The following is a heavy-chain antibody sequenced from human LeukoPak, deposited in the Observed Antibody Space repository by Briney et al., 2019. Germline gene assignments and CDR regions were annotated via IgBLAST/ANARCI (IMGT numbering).Heavy chain of an antibody. V-gene: IGHV4-4*07. J-gene: IGHJ6*03. D-gene: IGHD3-10*01. Sequence: PSETLSLTCAVYGGSFSGYYWSWIRQPAGKGLEWIGRIYTSGSTNYNPSLKSRVTMSVDTSKNQFSLKLSSVTAADTAVYYCAREGGCTMVRGVIICYYYYMDVWGKGTTVTISS. CDR1: GGSFSGYY. CDR3: AREGGCTMVRGVIICYYYYMDV. CDR2: IYTSGST.